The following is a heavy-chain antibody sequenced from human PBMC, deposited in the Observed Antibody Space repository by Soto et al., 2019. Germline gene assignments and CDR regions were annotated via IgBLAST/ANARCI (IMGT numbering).Heavy chain of an antibody. CDR3: ARTMVRGVRDDDDYGMDV. V-gene: IGHV1-8*01. D-gene: IGHD3-10*01. Sequence: ASVKVSCKASGYTFTSYDIPWVRQATGQGLEWMGWMNPNSGNTGYAPPFQGRVTMTRNTSISTADMELSSLRSEDTAVYYCARTMVRGVRDDDDYGMDVGGQGTTVTVSS. CDR2: MNPNSGNT. J-gene: IGHJ6*02. CDR1: GYTFTSYD.